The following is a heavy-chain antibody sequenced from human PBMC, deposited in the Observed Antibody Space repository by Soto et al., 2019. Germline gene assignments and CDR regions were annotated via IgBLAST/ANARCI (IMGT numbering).Heavy chain of an antibody. J-gene: IGHJ6*02. CDR3: ARKSSFNDYYYYGMDV. CDR1: GDTFTSYD. CDR2: MNPNSGNT. Sequence: QVQLVQSGAEVKKPGASVKVSCKASGDTFTSYDINWVRQATGQGLEWMGWMNPNSGNTGYAQKFQGRVTMTRNTSISTAYMELSSLRSEDTAVYYCARKSSFNDYYYYGMDVWGQGTTVTVSS. V-gene: IGHV1-8*01.